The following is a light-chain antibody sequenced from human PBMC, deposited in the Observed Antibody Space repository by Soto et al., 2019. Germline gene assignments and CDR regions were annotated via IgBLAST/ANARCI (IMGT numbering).Light chain of an antibody. CDR1: QSISSW. CDR3: QQYNTYSYT. J-gene: IGKJ2*01. CDR2: DAS. Sequence: DIQMTQSPSTLSASVGDRLTITCRASQSISSWLAWYQQKPGKAPKLLIYDASSLESRVSSRFSGSGSGKEFTLAISGLRPDDFATYFCQQYNTYSYTFGQGTKLEIK. V-gene: IGKV1-5*01.